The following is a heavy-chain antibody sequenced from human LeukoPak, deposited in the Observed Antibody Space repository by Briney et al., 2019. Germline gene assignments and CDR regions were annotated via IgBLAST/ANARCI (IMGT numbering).Heavy chain of an antibody. V-gene: IGHV3-9*01. CDR2: ISWNTFTV. CDR3: ARDRSGTYHYYGMDV. CDR1: GFTFDDYV. Sequence: PGGSLRLSRAASGFTFDDYVMHWVRQAPGKGLEWVSTISWNTFTVRYADSVKGRFTISRDNSNNTLYLHMNSLRHEDTAVYYCARDRSGTYHYYGMDVWGQGTAVIVSS. J-gene: IGHJ6*02. D-gene: IGHD1-26*01.